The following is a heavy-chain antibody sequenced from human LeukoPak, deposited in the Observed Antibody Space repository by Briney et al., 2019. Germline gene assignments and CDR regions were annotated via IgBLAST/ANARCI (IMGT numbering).Heavy chain of an antibody. CDR2: ISGSGDNT. D-gene: IGHD1-14*01. CDR1: GFTFSSYA. J-gene: IGHJ6*02. CDR3: ANTLSPDGPVASSAYYYYGMDV. Sequence: GGSLRLSCAASGFTFSSYAMSWVRQVPGKGLEWVSVISGSGDNTYYADSVKGRFTISRDNSKNTLYLQMNSLRAEDTAVYYCANTLSPDGPVASSAYYYYGMDVWGQGTTVTVSS. V-gene: IGHV3-23*01.